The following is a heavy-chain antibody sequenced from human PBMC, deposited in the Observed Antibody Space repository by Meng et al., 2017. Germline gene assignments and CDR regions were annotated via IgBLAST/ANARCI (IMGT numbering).Heavy chain of an antibody. CDR3: ARDESYIAVAGPNGFDP. CDR2: IIPIFGTA. Sequence: GRLVESGAEVKKPGSSVKVSCKASGGTFSSYAISWVRQAPGQGLEWMGGIIPIFGTANYAQKFQGRVTITADESTSTAYMELSSLRSEDTAVYYCARDESYIAVAGPNGFDPWGQGTLVTVSS. J-gene: IGHJ5*02. V-gene: IGHV1-69*01. CDR1: GGTFSSYA. D-gene: IGHD6-19*01.